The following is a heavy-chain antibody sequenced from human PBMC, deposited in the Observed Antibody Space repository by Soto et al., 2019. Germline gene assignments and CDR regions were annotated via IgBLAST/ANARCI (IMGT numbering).Heavy chain of an antibody. CDR2: ISGSGGST. CDR3: AKGLAAPIDY. Sequence: GGSLRLSCAASGFASSSYAMGWVRQAPGKGLEWVSAISGSGGSTYYADSVKGRFTISRDNSKNTLYLQMNSLRAEDTAVYYCAKGLAAPIDYWGQGTLVTVSS. J-gene: IGHJ4*02. D-gene: IGHD6-13*01. V-gene: IGHV3-23*01. CDR1: GFASSSYA.